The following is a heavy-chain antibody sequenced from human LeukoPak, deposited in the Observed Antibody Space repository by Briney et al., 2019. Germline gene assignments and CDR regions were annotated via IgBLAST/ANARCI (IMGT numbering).Heavy chain of an antibody. CDR1: GGSISSYY. J-gene: IGHJ6*03. CDR2: IYYSGST. CDR3: ARDDYVWGSSYYYYYYMDV. V-gene: IGHV4-59*12. D-gene: IGHD3-16*01. Sequence: SETLSLTCTVSGGSISSYYWSWIRQPPGKGLEWIGYIYYSGSTNYNPSLKSRVTISVDTSKNQFSLKLSSVTAADTAVYYCARDDYVWGSSYYYYYYMDVWGKGTTVTIS.